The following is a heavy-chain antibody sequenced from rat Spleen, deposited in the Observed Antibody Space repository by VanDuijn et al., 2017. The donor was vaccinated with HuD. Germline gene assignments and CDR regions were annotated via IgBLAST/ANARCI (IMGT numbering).Heavy chain of an antibody. J-gene: IGHJ2*01. V-gene: IGHV5-29*01. Sequence: EVQLVESDGGLVQPGRSLKLSCAASGFTFSDYYMAWVRQAPTKGLEWVATISYDGSSTYYRDSVKGRFTISRDNAKSTLYLQMDSLRSEDTATYYCARQGWEYWGQGVMVTVSS. CDR3: ARQGWEY. CDR1: GFTFSDYY. D-gene: IGHD1-11*01. CDR2: ISYDGSST.